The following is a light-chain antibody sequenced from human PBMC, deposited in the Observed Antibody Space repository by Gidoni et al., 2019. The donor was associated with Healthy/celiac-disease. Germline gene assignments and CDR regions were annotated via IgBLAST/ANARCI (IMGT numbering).Light chain of an antibody. CDR1: QSVLYSSNNKNY. Sequence: DIVMTQSPVSLAVSLGERATINCKSSQSVLYSSNNKNYLAWYQQKPGQPPKLHIYWASTRESGVPDRVSGSGSGTDFTLTISSLQAEDVAVYYCQQYYSTPYTFGQGTKLEIK. CDR3: QQYYSTPYT. J-gene: IGKJ2*01. V-gene: IGKV4-1*01. CDR2: WAS.